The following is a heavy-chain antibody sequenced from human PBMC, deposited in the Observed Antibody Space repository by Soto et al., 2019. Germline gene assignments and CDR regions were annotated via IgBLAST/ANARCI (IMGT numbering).Heavy chain of an antibody. J-gene: IGHJ3*02. D-gene: IGHD4-17*01. CDR2: ISYDGSNK. CDR1: GFTFSSYG. V-gene: IGHV3-30*18. CDR3: AKDDYGDPWGAFDI. Sequence: QVQLVESGGGVVQPGRSLRLSCAASGFTFSSYGMHWVRQAPGKGLEWVAVISYDGSNKYYADSVKGRFTISRDNSKNTLYLQMNSLRAEDTAVYYCAKDDYGDPWGAFDIWGQGTTVTVSS.